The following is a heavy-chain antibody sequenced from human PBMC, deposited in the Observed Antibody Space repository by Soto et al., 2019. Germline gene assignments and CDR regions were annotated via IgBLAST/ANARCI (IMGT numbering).Heavy chain of an antibody. Sequence: QVQLVQSGAEVKKPGSSVKVSCKASGGTFSSYAISWVRQAPGQGLEWMGGIIPIFGTANYAQKFQGRVTIXAXESTSTAYMELSRLSSEDTAVYSCARGIAVGGTGGYWGQGTLVRGSS. CDR1: GGTFSSYA. D-gene: IGHD6-19*01. CDR3: ARGIAVGGTGGY. J-gene: IGHJ4*02. V-gene: IGHV1-69*12. CDR2: IIPIFGTA.